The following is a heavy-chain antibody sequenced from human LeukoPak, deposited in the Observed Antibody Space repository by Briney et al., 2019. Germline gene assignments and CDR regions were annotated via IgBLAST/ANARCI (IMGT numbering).Heavy chain of an antibody. CDR1: GSTISTYW. D-gene: IGHD3-22*01. V-gene: IGHV3-23*01. Sequence: GGSLRLSCAASGSTISTYWMHWVRQAPGKGLEWVSAISGSGGSTYYADSVKGRFTISRDNSKNTLYLQMNSLRAEDTAVYYCAKLGDYYDSSGYYFSLQSYWGQGTLVTVSS. CDR3: AKLGDYYDSSGYYFSLQSY. CDR2: ISGSGGST. J-gene: IGHJ4*02.